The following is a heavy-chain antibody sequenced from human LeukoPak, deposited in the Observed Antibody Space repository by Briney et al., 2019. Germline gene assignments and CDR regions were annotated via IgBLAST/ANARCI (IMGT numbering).Heavy chain of an antibody. V-gene: IGHV3-33*08. D-gene: IGHD6-13*01. CDR2: IWYDGSNK. CDR1: GFTFSAYG. J-gene: IGHJ6*02. CDR3: ARDRLDSSSWYYYYYGMDV. Sequence: PGGSLRLSCAASGFTFSAYGMHWVRQAPGKGLEWVAVIWYDGSNKYYADSVKGRFTISRDNSKNTLYLQMNSLRAEDTAVYYCARDRLDSSSWYYYYYGMDVWGQGTTVTVSS.